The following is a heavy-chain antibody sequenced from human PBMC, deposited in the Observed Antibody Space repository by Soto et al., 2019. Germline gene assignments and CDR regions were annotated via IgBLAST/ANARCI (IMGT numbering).Heavy chain of an antibody. CDR2: IYPSDSDT. V-gene: IGHV5-51*01. J-gene: IGHJ4*02. D-gene: IGHD3-16*01. Sequence: GESLKISCKGSGYTFSTSWIGWVRQMPGKGLEWMGLIYPSDSDTKYSPSFQGQVTISADKSITTAYLQWSSLKASDTAIYYCARTYGRRTDYWGQGTLVTVSS. CDR1: GYTFSTSW. CDR3: ARTYGRRTDY.